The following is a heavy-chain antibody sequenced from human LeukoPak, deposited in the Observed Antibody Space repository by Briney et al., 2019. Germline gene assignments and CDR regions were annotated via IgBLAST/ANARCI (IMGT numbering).Heavy chain of an antibody. CDR2: INHSGST. V-gene: IGHV4-34*01. J-gene: IGHJ4*02. Sequence: SETLSLTCAVYGGSFSGYYWSWIRQPPGKGLEWIGEINHSGSTNYNPSLKSRVTISVDTSKNQFSLKLSSVTAADTAVYYCARRRYYYGSGSPYYFDYWGQGTLVTVSS. CDR3: ARRRYYYGSGSPYYFDY. D-gene: IGHD3-10*01. CDR1: GGSFSGYY.